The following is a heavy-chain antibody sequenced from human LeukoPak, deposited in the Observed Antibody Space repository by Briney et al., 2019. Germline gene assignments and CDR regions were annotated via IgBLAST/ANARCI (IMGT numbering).Heavy chain of an antibody. J-gene: IGHJ5*02. Sequence: GASVKVSCKASGYTFSDYYTHWVRQAPGQGLEWMGWINPNSGGTRYAQQFQGRVTMTRDTSIGTAYMELSRLRSDDTAVYYCARVPAPYGSGSLNWFDPWGQGTLVTVSS. CDR2: INPNSGGT. CDR1: GYTFSDYY. CDR3: ARVPAPYGSGSLNWFDP. D-gene: IGHD3-10*01. V-gene: IGHV1-2*02.